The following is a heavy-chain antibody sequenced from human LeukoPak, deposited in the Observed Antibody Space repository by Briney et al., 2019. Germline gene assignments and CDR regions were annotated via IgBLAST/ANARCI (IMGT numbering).Heavy chain of an antibody. CDR3: AKGYQWLRSDPYYYYYMDV. J-gene: IGHJ6*03. CDR1: GFTFSSYG. D-gene: IGHD5-12*01. CDR2: IRYDGSNK. Sequence: GGSLRLSCAASGFTFSSYGMHWVRQAPGKGLEWVAFIRYDGSNKCYADSVKGRFTISRDNSKNTLYLQMNSLRAEDTAVYYCAKGYQWLRSDPYYYYYMDVWGKGTTVTVSS. V-gene: IGHV3-30*02.